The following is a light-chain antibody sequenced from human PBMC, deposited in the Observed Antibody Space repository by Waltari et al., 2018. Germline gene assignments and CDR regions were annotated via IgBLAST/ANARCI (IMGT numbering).Light chain of an antibody. CDR2: AAS. CDR1: QSISRY. J-gene: IGKJ1*01. Sequence: EVVLPQPPGTLSLSPGKTATPSSRASQSISRYLAWYQQKPGQAPRLLIYAASSRATGIPDRFSGSGAGTDFSLIISRLEPEDFAVYYCQNHERLPAMFGQGTKVEIK. CDR3: QNHERLPAM. V-gene: IGKV3-20*01.